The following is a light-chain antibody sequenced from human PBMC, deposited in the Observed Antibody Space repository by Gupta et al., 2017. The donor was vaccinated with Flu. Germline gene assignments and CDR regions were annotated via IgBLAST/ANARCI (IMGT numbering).Light chain of an antibody. J-gene: IGLJ2*01. CDR2: EVN. CDR1: SSDVGGYNY. V-gene: IGLV2-14*01. CDR3: SSYISSSTVV. Sequence: QSALTQPASVSGSPGPSITISCTGTSSDVGGYNYVSWYQQHPGKAPKLMIYEVNNRPSGVSNRFSGSKSGNTASLTISGLQAEDEADYYCSSYISSSTVVFGGGTKLTVL.